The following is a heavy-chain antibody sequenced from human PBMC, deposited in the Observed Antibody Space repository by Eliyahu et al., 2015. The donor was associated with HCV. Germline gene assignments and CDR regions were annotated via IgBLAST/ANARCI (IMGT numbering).Heavy chain of an antibody. CDR1: GFTFNSYT. CDR3: AKVIGGDSGCIDY. CDR2: VSGDGVTK. V-gene: IGHV3-23*01. D-gene: IGHD6-19*01. J-gene: IGHJ4*02. Sequence: EVQIWESGGGLGQPGGSLRLSCAVSGFTFNSYTMSWVRQAPGKGLEWVSGVSGDGVTKFYPDSKKGRFTISRDNSKNTLYLQMDSLRAEDTAVYYCAKVIGGDSGCIDYWGQGTLVTVSS.